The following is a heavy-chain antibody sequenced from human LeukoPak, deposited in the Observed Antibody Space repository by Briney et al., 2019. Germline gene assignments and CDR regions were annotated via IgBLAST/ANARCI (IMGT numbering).Heavy chain of an antibody. Sequence: PSETLSLTCAVSGGSISSSNWWSWVRQPPGKGLEWIGEIYHSGSTNYNPSLKSRVTISVDKSKNQFSLKLSSVTAADTAVYYCASLAKYSSGRYYYYYGMDVWGKGTTVTVSS. V-gene: IGHV4-4*02. J-gene: IGHJ6*04. D-gene: IGHD6-19*01. CDR2: IYHSGST. CDR1: GGSISSSNW. CDR3: ASLAKYSSGRYYYYYGMDV.